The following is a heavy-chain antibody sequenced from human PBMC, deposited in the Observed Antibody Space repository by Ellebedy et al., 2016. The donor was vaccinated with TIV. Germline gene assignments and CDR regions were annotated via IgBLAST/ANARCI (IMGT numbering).Heavy chain of an antibody. J-gene: IGHJ6*02. V-gene: IGHV3-13*01. CDR1: GFTFSSYD. D-gene: IGHD2-2*01. Sequence: GGSLRLXCAASGFTFSSYDMHWVRQATGKGLEWVSAIGTAGDTYYPGSVKGRFTISRENAKNSLYLQMNSLRAGDTAVYYCARSEAIDIVVVPAAISGMDVWGQGTTVTVSS. CDR2: IGTAGDT. CDR3: ARSEAIDIVVVPAAISGMDV.